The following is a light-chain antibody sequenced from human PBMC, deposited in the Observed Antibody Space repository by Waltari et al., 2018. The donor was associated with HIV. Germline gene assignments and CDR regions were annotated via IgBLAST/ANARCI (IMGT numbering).Light chain of an antibody. J-gene: IGLJ3*02. CDR3: QVWDSSSDHPG. Sequence: SYVLTQPPSVSVAPGKTARITCGGNNIGSKSVHWYQQKPGQAPVLVIYYDSDRPSGIPERFSGSNAGNTATLTSSRVEAGDEADYYCQVWDSSSDHPGFGGGTKLTVL. V-gene: IGLV3-21*04. CDR1: NIGSKS. CDR2: YDS.